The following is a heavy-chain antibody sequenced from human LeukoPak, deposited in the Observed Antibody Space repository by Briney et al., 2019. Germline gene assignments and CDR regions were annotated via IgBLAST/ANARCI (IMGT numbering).Heavy chain of an antibody. V-gene: IGHV4-34*01. D-gene: IGHD2-8*01. Sequence: TSETRSLTCAVYGGSFSGYYWSWIRQPPGKGLEWIGEINHSGSTNYNPSLKSRVTISVDTFKNQFSLKLSSVTAADTAVYYCARGVCGDYIDYWGQGTLVTVSS. CDR3: ARGVCGDYIDY. CDR2: INHSGST. CDR1: GGSFSGYY. J-gene: IGHJ4*02.